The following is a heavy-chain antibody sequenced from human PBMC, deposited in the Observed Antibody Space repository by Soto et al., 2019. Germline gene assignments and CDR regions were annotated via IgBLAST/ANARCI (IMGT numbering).Heavy chain of an antibody. J-gene: IGHJ4*02. Sequence: QVQLVQSGAEVKKPGASVKVSCKASGYTFTGYYMHWVRQAPGQGLEWMGWINPNSGGTNYAQKFQGRVTMTRDTSISTAYMELSRLRSDDTAVYYCAREPLDYDFWSGCDYWGQGTLVTVSS. CDR1: GYTFTGYY. CDR2: INPNSGGT. CDR3: AREPLDYDFWSGCDY. V-gene: IGHV1-2*02. D-gene: IGHD3-3*01.